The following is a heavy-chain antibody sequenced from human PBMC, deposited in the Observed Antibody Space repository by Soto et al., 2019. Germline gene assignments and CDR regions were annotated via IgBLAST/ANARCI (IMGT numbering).Heavy chain of an antibody. CDR3: ARLSWIQLEYYFDY. V-gene: IGHV4-30-4*01. D-gene: IGHD5-18*01. J-gene: IGHJ4*02. CDR2: VYSSGNT. CDR1: SGSGSRDSF. Sequence: SETLSLTCSVSSGSGSRDSFWNLVLKSPGKGLEWIGYVYSSGNTFYSPSLKDRALISVDTSKNQFSLKLSSVTAADTAVYYCARLSWIQLEYYFDYWGQGTLVTVSS.